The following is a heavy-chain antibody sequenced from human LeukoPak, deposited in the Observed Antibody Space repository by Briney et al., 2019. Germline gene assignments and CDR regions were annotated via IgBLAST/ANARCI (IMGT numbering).Heavy chain of an antibody. J-gene: IGHJ4*02. V-gene: IGHV3-66*01. Sequence: PGGSLRLSCAASGFSVSNYCMSWVRQPPGKGLEWVSVMYTGGGRYYGDSVKGRFTISRDNSKNTVFLQMNSLRVEDTALYYCTGGQSYCGADCYSDWGQGTLVTVSS. CDR2: MYTGGGR. CDR3: TGGQSYCGADCYSD. CDR1: GFSVSNYC. D-gene: IGHD2-21*02.